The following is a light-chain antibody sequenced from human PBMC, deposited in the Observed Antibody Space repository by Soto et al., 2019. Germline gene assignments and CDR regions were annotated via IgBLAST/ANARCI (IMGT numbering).Light chain of an antibody. CDR2: GNS. J-gene: IGLJ1*01. V-gene: IGLV1-40*01. CDR3: QSYDSSRVGV. CDR1: SSNIGAGYD. Sequence: QSALTQPPSVSGAPGQRVTISCTGSSSNIGAGYDVHWYQQLPGTAPKLLIYGNSNRPSGVPDRFSGSKSGTSASLAITGLQAEDEADYYCQSYDSSRVGVFGTGTKLTVL.